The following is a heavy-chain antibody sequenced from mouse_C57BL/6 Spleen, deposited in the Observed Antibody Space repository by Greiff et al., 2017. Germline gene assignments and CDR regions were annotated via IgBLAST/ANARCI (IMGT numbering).Heavy chain of an antibody. CDR3: VRHSPWGGFDY. J-gene: IGHJ2*01. CDR1: GFSFNTYA. Sequence: EVMLVESGGGLVQPKGSLKLSCAASGFSFNTYAMNWVRQAPGKGLEWVARIRSKSNNYATYYADSVKDRFTISRDDSESMLYLQMNNLKTEDTAMYYCVRHSPWGGFDYWGQGTTLTVSS. V-gene: IGHV10-1*01. CDR2: IRSKSNNYAT.